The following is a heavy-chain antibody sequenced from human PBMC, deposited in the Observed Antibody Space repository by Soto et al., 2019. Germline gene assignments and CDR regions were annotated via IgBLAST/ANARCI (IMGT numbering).Heavy chain of an antibody. J-gene: IGHJ6*02. Sequence: QVQLVQSGAEVKKPGSSVKVSCKASGGTFSSYAISWVRQAPGQGLEWMGGIIPIFGTANYAQKFQGRVTITADESTSTAYMELSSLRSEDTAAYYCARGIVVVVAANYYGMDVWGQGTTVTVSS. D-gene: IGHD2-15*01. V-gene: IGHV1-69*12. CDR1: GGTFSSYA. CDR2: IIPIFGTA. CDR3: ARGIVVVVAANYYGMDV.